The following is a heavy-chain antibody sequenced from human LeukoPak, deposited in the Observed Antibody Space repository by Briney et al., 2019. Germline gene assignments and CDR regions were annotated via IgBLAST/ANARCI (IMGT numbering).Heavy chain of an antibody. CDR3: AREWALLSDAFDI. CDR1: GFTVSSNS. D-gene: IGHD2-21*02. CDR2: IYSGGNT. Sequence: GGSLRLSCTVSGFTVSSNSWSWVRQAPGKRLEWVSFIYSGGNTHYADSVKGRFTISRDNAKNSLYLQMNSLRAEDTAVYYCAREWALLSDAFDIWGQGTMVTVSS. V-gene: IGHV3-53*01. J-gene: IGHJ3*02.